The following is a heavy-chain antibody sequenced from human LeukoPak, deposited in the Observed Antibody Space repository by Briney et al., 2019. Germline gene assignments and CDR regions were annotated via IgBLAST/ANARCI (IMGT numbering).Heavy chain of an antibody. CDR1: GGTFSSYA. CDR2: IIPIFGTA. Sequence: ASVKVSCKASGGTFSSYAINWVRQAPGQGLEWMGGIIPIFGTANYAQKFQGRVTITTDESTSTAYMELSSLRSEDTAVYYCASGYSYGYVGYWGQGTLVTVSS. CDR3: ASGYSYGYVGY. D-gene: IGHD5-18*01. V-gene: IGHV1-69*05. J-gene: IGHJ4*02.